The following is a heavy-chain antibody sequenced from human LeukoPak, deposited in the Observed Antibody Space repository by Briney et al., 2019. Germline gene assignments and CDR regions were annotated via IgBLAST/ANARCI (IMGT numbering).Heavy chain of an antibody. Sequence: ASVKVSCKASGYTFTSYYMHWVRQAPGQGLEWMGIINPSGGSTNYAQKFQGRVTMTEDTSTDTAYMELSSLRSEDTAVYYCATDLRTKEYYYYYMDVWGKGTTVTVSS. CDR2: INPSGGST. CDR3: ATDLRTKEYYYYYMDV. CDR1: GYTFTSYY. V-gene: IGHV1-46*01. J-gene: IGHJ6*03.